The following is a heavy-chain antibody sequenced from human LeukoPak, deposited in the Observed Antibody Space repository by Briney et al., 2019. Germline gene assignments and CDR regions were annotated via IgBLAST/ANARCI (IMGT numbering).Heavy chain of an antibody. J-gene: IGHJ6*03. CDR3: ATLNCSTSCYTTNYYYYYMDV. CDR2: IYPGDSDT. CDR1: GYSFTSYW. V-gene: IGHV5-51*01. Sequence: GESLKISCKGSGYSFTSYWIGWVRHMPGKGLEWMGIIYPGDSDTRHSPSFQGQVTISADKSISTAYLQWSSLKASDTAMYYCATLNCSTSCYTTNYYYYYMDVWGKGTTVTVSS. D-gene: IGHD2-2*02.